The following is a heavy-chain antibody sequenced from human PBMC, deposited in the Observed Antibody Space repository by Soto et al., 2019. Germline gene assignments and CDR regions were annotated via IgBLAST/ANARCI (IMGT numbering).Heavy chain of an antibody. V-gene: IGHV3-21*01. CDR1: GFTFSSYA. CDR3: ARGPQGRYFDWLLYCFDD. CDR2: ISSSSSYI. Sequence: PGGSLRLSCAASGFTFSSYAMSWVRQAPGKGLEWVSSISSSSSYIYYADSVKGRFTISRDNAKNSLYLQMNSLRAEDTAVYYCARGPQGRYFDWLLYCFDDWGQGTLVTVSS. J-gene: IGHJ4*02. D-gene: IGHD3-9*01.